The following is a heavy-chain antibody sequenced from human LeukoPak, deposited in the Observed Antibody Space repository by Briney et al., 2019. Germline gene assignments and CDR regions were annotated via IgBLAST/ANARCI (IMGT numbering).Heavy chain of an antibody. CDR1: GYTFSMNV. V-gene: IGHV1-3*04. J-gene: IGHJ4*02. Sequence: ASVKVSCKTSGYTFSMNVIHWMCQAPGQRLEWMGWINTGTGKTKYSQKFQGRLSITRDTSANTTSMELSSLRSEDTAVFYCARDKRSGPYYLFDYWGQGTLVTVSS. D-gene: IGHD1-26*01. CDR2: INTGTGKT. CDR3: ARDKRSGPYYLFDY.